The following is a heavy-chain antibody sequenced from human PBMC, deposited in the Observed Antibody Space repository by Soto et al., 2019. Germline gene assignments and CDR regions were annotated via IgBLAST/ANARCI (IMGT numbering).Heavy chain of an antibody. CDR2: IWYDGSNK. CDR1: VFTFSSYG. Sequence: GGSLRLSCAASVFTFSSYGMHWVRQAPGKGLEWVAVIWYDGSNKYYADSVKGRFTISRDNSKNTLYLQMNSLRAEDTAVYYCAREYYDFYYGMDVWGQGTTVTVSS. J-gene: IGHJ6*02. V-gene: IGHV3-33*01. CDR3: AREYYDFYYGMDV.